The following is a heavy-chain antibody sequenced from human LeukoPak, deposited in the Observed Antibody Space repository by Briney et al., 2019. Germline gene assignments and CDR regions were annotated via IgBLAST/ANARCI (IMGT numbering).Heavy chain of an antibody. CDR2: ISYDGSNK. Sequence: PGGSLRLSCAASGFTFSSYAMHWVRQAPGKGLEWVAVISYDGSNKYYADSVKGRFTISRDNSKNTLYLQMNSLRAEDTANYYCAKRSTGYYFDSWGQGTLVTVSS. CDR1: GFTFSSYA. CDR3: AKRSTGYYFDS. V-gene: IGHV3-30-3*02. J-gene: IGHJ4*02. D-gene: IGHD2-2*01.